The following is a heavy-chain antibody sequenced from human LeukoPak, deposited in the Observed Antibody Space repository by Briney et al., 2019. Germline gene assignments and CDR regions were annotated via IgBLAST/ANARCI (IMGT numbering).Heavy chain of an antibody. CDR2: IYYSGST. J-gene: IGHJ3*02. V-gene: IGHV4-39*07. D-gene: IGHD6-13*01. CDR1: GGSISSSSYY. CDR3: AGSAAVAFDI. Sequence: PSETLSLTCTVSGGSISSSSYYWGWIRQPPGKGLEWIGSIYYSGSTYYDPSLKSRVTISVDTSKNQFSLKLSSVTAADTAVYYCAGSAAVAFDIWGQGTMVTVSS.